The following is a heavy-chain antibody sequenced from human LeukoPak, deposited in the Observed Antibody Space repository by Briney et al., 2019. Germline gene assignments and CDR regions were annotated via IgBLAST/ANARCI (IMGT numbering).Heavy chain of an antibody. CDR3: ARDTGYFLV. Sequence: GGSLRLSCAASGFTFSTYSMNWVRRAPGKGLEWVSSITSTSSYSYYADSVTGRSTISRDNAKSSLSLQMNSLRAEDTAMYYCARDTGYFLVWGQGTMVTVSS. CDR2: ITSTSSYS. CDR1: GFTFSTYS. J-gene: IGHJ3*01. D-gene: IGHD2/OR15-2a*01. V-gene: IGHV3-21*01.